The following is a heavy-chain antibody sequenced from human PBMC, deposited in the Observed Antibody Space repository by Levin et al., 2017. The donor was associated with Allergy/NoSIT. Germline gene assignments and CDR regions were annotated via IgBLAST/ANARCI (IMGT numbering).Heavy chain of an antibody. Sequence: TSETLSLTCAVYGGSFSGYYWSWIRQPPGKGLEWIGEINHSGSTNYNPSLKSRVTISVDTSKNQFSLKLSSVTAADTAVYYCARGGWGSGSYYNEYYYYYGMDVWGQGTTVTVSS. CDR2: INHSGST. V-gene: IGHV4-34*01. J-gene: IGHJ6*02. CDR1: GGSFSGYY. D-gene: IGHD3-10*01. CDR3: ARGGWGSGSYYNEYYYYYGMDV.